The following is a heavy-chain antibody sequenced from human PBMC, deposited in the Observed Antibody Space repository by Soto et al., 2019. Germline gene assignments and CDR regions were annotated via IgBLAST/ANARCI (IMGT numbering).Heavy chain of an antibody. V-gene: IGHV1-2*04. CDR2: INPNSGGT. CDR3: ARGKVYSGYDSYYYFDY. Sequence: ASVKVSCKASGYTFTGYYMHWVRQAPGQGLEWMGWINPNSGGTNYAQKFQGWVTMTRDTSISTAYMELSRLRSDDTAVYYCARGKVYSGYDSYYYFDYWGQGTLVTVSS. J-gene: IGHJ4*02. CDR1: GYTFTGYY. D-gene: IGHD5-12*01.